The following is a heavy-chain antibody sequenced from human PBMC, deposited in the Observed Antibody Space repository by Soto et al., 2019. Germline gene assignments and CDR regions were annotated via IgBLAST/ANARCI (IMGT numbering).Heavy chain of an antibody. Sequence: EAFLVESGGGLVQPGGSLRLSCAASGFTFSNYDMNWVRQAPGKGLEWVSYISHSGASIDYADSVRGRFTICRDNAKNSLYLQMNSLRAEDTAVYYCARDAPLPQGRWPNLDFWGQGTLVTVSS. CDR3: ARDAPLPQGRWPNLDF. CDR1: GFTFSNYD. CDR2: ISHSGASI. J-gene: IGHJ4*02. V-gene: IGHV3-48*03.